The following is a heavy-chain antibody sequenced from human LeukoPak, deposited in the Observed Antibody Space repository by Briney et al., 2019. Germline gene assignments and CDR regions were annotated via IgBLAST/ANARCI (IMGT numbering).Heavy chain of an antibody. V-gene: IGHV4-59*12. CDR2: IYYSGNP. Sequence: PSETLSLTCAVSGGSLSSYFWSWVRQPPGKGLEWIAYIYYSGNPYYNPSLKSRVTISVDTSNNQFSLKVSSVTAADTAVYYCARGRAEYYYDSSGLRYRFDYWGQGTLVTVSS. CDR1: GGSLSSYF. D-gene: IGHD3-22*01. CDR3: ARGRAEYYYDSSGLRYRFDY. J-gene: IGHJ4*02.